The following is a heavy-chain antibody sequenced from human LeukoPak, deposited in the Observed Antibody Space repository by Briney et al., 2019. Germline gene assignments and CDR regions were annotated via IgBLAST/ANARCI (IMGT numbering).Heavy chain of an antibody. V-gene: IGHV4-30-2*01. CDR2: IYHSGST. Sequence: PSETLSLTCAVSGGSISSGGYSWSWIRQPPGKGLEWIGYIYHSGSTYYNPSLKSRVTISVDRSKNQFSLKLSSVTAADTAVYYCAREGAYYYYYMDVWGKGTTVTVSS. CDR3: AREGAYYYYYMDV. D-gene: IGHD3-16*01. CDR1: GGSISSGGYS. J-gene: IGHJ6*03.